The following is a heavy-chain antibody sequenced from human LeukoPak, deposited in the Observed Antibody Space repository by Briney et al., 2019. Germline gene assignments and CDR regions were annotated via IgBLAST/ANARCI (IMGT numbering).Heavy chain of an antibody. CDR2: ISWNSGSI. CDR3: AKVSGGGYGSGSYLDY. CDR1: GFTFDDYA. J-gene: IGHJ4*02. D-gene: IGHD3-10*01. V-gene: IGHV3-9*01. Sequence: PGGSLRLSCVASGFTFDDYAMHWVRQAPGKGLEWVSGISWNSGSIGYADSVKGRFTISRDNAKNSLYLQMNSLRAEDTALYYCAKVSGGGYGSGSYLDYWGQGTLVTVSS.